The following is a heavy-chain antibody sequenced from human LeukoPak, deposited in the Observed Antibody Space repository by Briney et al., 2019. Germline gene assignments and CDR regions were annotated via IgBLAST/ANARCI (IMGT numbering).Heavy chain of an antibody. V-gene: IGHV1-69*04. Sequence: SVKVSCKASGGTFSSYAISWVRQAPGQGLEWMGRIIPIFGIANYAQKFQGRVTITADKSTSTAYMELSSLRSEDTAVYYCARAPTTVTTLWFDPWGQGTLVTVTS. J-gene: IGHJ5*02. CDR2: IIPIFGIA. D-gene: IGHD4-17*01. CDR3: ARAPTTVTTLWFDP. CDR1: GGTFSSYA.